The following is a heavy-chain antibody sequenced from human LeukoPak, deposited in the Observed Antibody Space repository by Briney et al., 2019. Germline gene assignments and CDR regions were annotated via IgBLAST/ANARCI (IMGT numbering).Heavy chain of an antibody. CDR2: TRNKANSYTT. J-gene: IGHJ3*02. CDR1: GFTFSDHY. CDR3: AREREYYYDSSGYYYDAFDI. V-gene: IGHV3-72*01. Sequence: GGSLRLSCAASGFTFSDHYMDWVRQAPGKGLEWVGRTRNKANSYTTEYAASVKGRFTISRDDSKSSLYLQMNSLKTEDTAVYYCAREREYYYDSSGYYYDAFDIWGQGTMVTVSS. D-gene: IGHD3-22*01.